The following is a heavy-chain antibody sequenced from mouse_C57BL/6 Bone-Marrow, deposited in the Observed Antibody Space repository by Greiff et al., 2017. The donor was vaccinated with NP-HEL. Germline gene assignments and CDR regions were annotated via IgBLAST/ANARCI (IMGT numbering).Heavy chain of an antibody. V-gene: IGHV3-8*01. D-gene: IGHD2-1*01. Sequence: EVQLQQSGPGLANPSQTLSLTCSVTGSSITGDYWNWIRKFPGNKLESMGYISYSGRTYYNPSLKRQFSLTRDTSKNQYYLQLNAVTTEDTATYYCAREGNSGGVAYWGQGTLVTVSA. CDR2: ISYSGRT. CDR1: GSSITGDY. CDR3: AREGNSGGVAY. J-gene: IGHJ3*01.